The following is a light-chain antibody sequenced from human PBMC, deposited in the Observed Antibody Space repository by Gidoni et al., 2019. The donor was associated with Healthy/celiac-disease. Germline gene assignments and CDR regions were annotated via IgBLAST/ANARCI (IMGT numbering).Light chain of an antibody. CDR3: QQYNNWPLA. Sequence: DIQMTQSPATLSVSPGERATLTCRARQSVSSHLAWYQQKPGQAPRLLIYGASTRATGIPARFSGSGSGTEFTLTISSLQSEDFAVYYCQQYNNWPLAFGQGTKVEIK. J-gene: IGKJ1*01. CDR2: GAS. V-gene: IGKV3-15*01. CDR1: QSVSSH.